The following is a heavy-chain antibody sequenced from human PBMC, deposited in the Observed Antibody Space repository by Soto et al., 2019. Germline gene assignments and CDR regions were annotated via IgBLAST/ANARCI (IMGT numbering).Heavy chain of an antibody. CDR3: ARHAGGHYYYGMDV. CDR2: IYPGDSDT. V-gene: IGHV5-51*01. D-gene: IGHD6-13*01. Sequence: GESLKISCKGSGYSFTSHWIGWVRQMPGKGLEWMGIIYPGDSDTRYSPSFQGQVTISADKSINISYLQWSSLKASDTAMNYWARHAGGHYYYGMDVWGKGTRVTVSS. CDR1: GYSFTSHW. J-gene: IGHJ6*04.